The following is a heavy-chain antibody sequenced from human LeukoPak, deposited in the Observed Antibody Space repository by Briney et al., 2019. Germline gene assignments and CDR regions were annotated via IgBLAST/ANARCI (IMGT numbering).Heavy chain of an antibody. D-gene: IGHD3-10*01. Sequence: GGSLRLSCAASGFSFNSYWMHWVRQAPGSGLVWVSRISYDGRSTSFADSVKGRFAISRDNAKNTLYLQMNSLSAEDTAVYYCTRGREGNYGLFDSWGQGTLVTVSS. V-gene: IGHV3-74*01. CDR2: ISYDGRST. CDR3: TRGREGNYGLFDS. J-gene: IGHJ4*02. CDR1: GFSFNSYW.